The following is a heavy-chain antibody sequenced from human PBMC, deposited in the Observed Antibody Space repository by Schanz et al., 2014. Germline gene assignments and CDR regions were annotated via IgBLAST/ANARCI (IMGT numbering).Heavy chain of an antibody. CDR2: LSGSGGST. V-gene: IGHV3-23*04. CDR3: ARDGDRFYHNYYMDV. D-gene: IGHD4-17*01. J-gene: IGHJ6*03. Sequence: EVRLVESGGGLVQPGGSLRLSCTASGFTFSDYAMSWVRQAPGKGLEWVSALSGSGGSTYYADSVKGRFTISRDNSKNTLYLQMNRLRAEDTAVYYCARDGDRFYHNYYMDVWGKGTTVTVSS. CDR1: GFTFSDYA.